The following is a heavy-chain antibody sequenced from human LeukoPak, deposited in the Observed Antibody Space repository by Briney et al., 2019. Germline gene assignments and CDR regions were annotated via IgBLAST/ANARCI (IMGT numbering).Heavy chain of an antibody. V-gene: IGHV7-4-1*02. J-gene: IGHJ4*02. CDR1: VYTFTTYA. Sequence: GASVKVSCKASVYTFTTYAINWVRQAPVQALEWMGWINTNTGNPTYAPGLTRRFVFSLYTSVSTAYLQISSVKTEDTAVYYCARGAYFDVLGQGTLVTVCS. CDR2: INTNTGNP. CDR3: ARGAYFDV.